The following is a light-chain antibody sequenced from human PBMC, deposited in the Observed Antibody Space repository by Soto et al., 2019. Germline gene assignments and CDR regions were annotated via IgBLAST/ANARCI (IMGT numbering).Light chain of an antibody. V-gene: IGKV3-11*01. CDR1: QSVSTY. J-gene: IGKJ4*01. CDR2: DAS. Sequence: EIVLTQSPATPSLSPGERATLSCRASQSVSTYLAWYQQKPGQAPRLLIYDASNRATGIPARFTGGGSGTDFTLTISSLEPEDFAVYYCQQRRNWPRLAFGGGTKVDIK. CDR3: QQRRNWPRLA.